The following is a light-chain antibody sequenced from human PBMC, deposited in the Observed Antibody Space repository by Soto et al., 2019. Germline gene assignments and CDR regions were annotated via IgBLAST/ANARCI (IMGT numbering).Light chain of an antibody. CDR1: QSISNK. Sequence: EIVMTQSPATLSVSPGERATLSCRASQSISNKLAWYQHKPGQAPRLLIYDTSTRVAGIPARFTGSGSGTDFTLTISILQSEDFAVYYCQQYNIWRSISFGQGTRLESK. V-gene: IGKV3-15*01. CDR3: QQYNIWRSIS. CDR2: DTS. J-gene: IGKJ5*01.